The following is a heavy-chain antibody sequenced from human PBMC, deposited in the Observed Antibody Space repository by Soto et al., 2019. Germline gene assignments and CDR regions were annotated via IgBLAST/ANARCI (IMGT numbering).Heavy chain of an antibody. D-gene: IGHD2-2*01. CDR1: GFTFSHYW. CDR3: ARASDVVVGPAVFDAYDSSAGMDV. Sequence: GESLRLSCAASGFTFSHYWIQWVRQAPGKGLEWVANINEDGSEKNYVDSVKGRFTISRDNAKNALHLQMNSLRAEDTAVYYCARASDVVVGPAVFDAYDSSAGMDVWGQGTTVTVSS. CDR2: INEDGSEK. V-gene: IGHV3-7*01. J-gene: IGHJ6*02.